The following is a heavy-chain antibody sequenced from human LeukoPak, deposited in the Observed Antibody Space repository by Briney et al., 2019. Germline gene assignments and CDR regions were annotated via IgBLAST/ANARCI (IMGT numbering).Heavy chain of an antibody. Sequence: GGSLRLSCAASGFTFSSYSMNWVRQAPGKGLEWVSSISSSSSYIYYADSVKGRFTISRDNAKNSLYLQMNSPRAEDTAVYYCARDVRSGSRYYYYGMDVWGQGTTVTVSS. D-gene: IGHD7-27*01. CDR3: ARDVRSGSRYYYYGMDV. V-gene: IGHV3-21*01. CDR1: GFTFSSYS. J-gene: IGHJ6*02. CDR2: ISSSSSYI.